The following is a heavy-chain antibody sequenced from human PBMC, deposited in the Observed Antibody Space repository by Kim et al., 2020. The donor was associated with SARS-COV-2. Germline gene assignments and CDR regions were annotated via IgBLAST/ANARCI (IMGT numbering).Heavy chain of an antibody. CDR2: INTNTGNP. CDR3: ARESVVTATFAFDV. CDR1: GYLFTNYA. J-gene: IGHJ3*01. Sequence: ASVKVSCKASGYLFTNYALSWVRQAPGQGLEWLGWINTNTGNPTYVQGFTGRFVFSLDTSVSTAFLQISSLKADDTAVYYCARESVVTATFAFDVWGLGTLVTVSS. V-gene: IGHV7-4-1*02. D-gene: IGHD2-21*02.